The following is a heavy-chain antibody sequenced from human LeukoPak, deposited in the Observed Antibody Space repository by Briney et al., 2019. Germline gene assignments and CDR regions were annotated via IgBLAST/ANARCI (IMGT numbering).Heavy chain of an antibody. CDR2: IIPILGIA. V-gene: IGHV1-69*04. CDR1: GGTFSSYA. CDR3: ARVLLYYYDSSGHHDS. D-gene: IGHD3-22*01. J-gene: IGHJ5*02. Sequence: GASVKVSCKASGGTFSSYAISWVRQAPGQGLEWMGRIIPILGIANYAQKFQGRVTITADKSTSTAYMELSSLRSEDTAVYYCARVLLYYYDSSGHHDSWGQGTLVTVSS.